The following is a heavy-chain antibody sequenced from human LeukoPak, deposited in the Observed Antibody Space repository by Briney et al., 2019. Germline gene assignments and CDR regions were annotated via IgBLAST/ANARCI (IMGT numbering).Heavy chain of an antibody. CDR3: ARARAHLKYYYDSSGYYYFDY. V-gene: IGHV4-34*01. D-gene: IGHD3-22*01. J-gene: IGHJ4*02. CDR1: GGSFSGYY. Sequence: SETLSLTCAVYGGSFSGYYWSWIRQPPGKGLEWIGELNHSGSTNYNPSLKSRVIISVDTSKNQFSLKLSSVTAADTAVYYCARARAHLKYYYDSSGYYYFDYWGQGTLVTVSS. CDR2: LNHSGST.